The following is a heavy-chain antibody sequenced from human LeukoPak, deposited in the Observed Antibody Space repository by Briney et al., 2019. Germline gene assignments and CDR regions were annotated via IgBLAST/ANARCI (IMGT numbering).Heavy chain of an antibody. CDR1: GYTFTSYA. D-gene: IGHD6-6*01. V-gene: IGHV1-3*03. J-gene: IGHJ6*03. CDR3: ARAGSSSSPYYYYMDV. CDR2: INAGNGNT. Sequence: GASVKVSCKASGYTFTSYAMHWVRQAPGQRLEWMGWINAGNGNTKYSQEFQGRVTITRDTSASTAYTGLSSLRSEDMAVYYCARAGSSSSPYYYYMDVWGKGTTVTVSS.